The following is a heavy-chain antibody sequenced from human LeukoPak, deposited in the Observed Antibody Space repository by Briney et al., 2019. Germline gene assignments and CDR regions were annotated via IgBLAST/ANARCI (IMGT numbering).Heavy chain of an antibody. D-gene: IGHD3-22*01. V-gene: IGHV3-23*01. Sequence: PGGSLRLSCAASGFTFSSYAMSWVRQAPGKGLEWVSAISGSGGSTYYADSVKGRFTISRDNAKNSLYLQMNSLRAEDTAVYYCARGSITMIVVIFDYWGQGTLVTVSS. CDR2: ISGSGGST. J-gene: IGHJ4*02. CDR3: ARGSITMIVVIFDY. CDR1: GFTFSSYA.